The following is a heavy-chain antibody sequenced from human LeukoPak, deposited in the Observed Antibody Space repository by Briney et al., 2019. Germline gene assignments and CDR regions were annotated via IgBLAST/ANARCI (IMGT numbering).Heavy chain of an antibody. V-gene: IGHV3-23*01. CDR2: TSSSDAGK. J-gene: IGHJ4*02. D-gene: IGHD3-10*01. CDR3: ARDRRYYGSGSYGGFDY. CDR1: GFSLSSYA. Sequence: GGSLRLSCTVSGFSLSSYALSWVRRAPGKGLEWVSATSSSDAGKYYADSVRGRFTISRDNSRNTMYLQMNSLRVEDAAVYYCARDRRYYGSGSYGGFDYWGQGTLVTVSS.